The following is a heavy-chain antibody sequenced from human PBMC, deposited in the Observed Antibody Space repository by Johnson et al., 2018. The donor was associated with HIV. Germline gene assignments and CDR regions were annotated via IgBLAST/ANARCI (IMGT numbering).Heavy chain of an antibody. D-gene: IGHD3-22*01. CDR2: IYSGDTT. CDR3: ARDRGYWDAFDI. J-gene: IGHJ3*02. V-gene: IGHV3-66*01. CDR1: GFTVNGNY. Sequence: VQLVESGGGLVQPGGSLRLSCAVSGFTVNGNYMSWVRQAPGKGLEWVSVIYSGDTTYYADSVKGRFTISRDTSKNSLYLQMNSLRAEDTALYYCARDRGYWDAFDIWGQGTMVTVSS.